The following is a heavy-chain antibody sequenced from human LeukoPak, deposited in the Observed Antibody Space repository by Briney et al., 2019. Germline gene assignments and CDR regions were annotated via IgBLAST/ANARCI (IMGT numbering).Heavy chain of an antibody. J-gene: IGHJ4*02. D-gene: IGHD3-10*01. Sequence: PGGSLRLSCAASGFTFSNYWMHWVRQAPGKGLEWVAFIRYDGSNKYYADSVKGRFTISRDNSKNTLYLQMNSLRAEDTAVYYCAKDLYYGSGSSHFDYWGQGTLVTVSS. CDR2: IRYDGSNK. CDR1: GFTFSNYW. V-gene: IGHV3-30*02. CDR3: AKDLYYGSGSSHFDY.